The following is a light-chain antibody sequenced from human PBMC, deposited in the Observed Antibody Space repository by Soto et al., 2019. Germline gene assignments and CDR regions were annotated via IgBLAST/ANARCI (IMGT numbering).Light chain of an antibody. CDR2: EGS. CDR1: SSDVGTYNL. CDR3: CSYAGSSTLVV. J-gene: IGLJ2*01. V-gene: IGLV2-23*03. Sequence: QSALTQPASVSGSPGQSITISCTGTSSDVGTYNLVSWYQQHPGKAPKLMIYEGSKRPSGVSNRFSGSKSGNTASLTISGLQAEDDADYYCCSYAGSSTLVVSGGGTQPTVL.